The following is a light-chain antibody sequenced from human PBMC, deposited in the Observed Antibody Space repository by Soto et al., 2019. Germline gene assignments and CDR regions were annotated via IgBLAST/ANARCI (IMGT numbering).Light chain of an antibody. J-gene: IGKJ4*01. CDR1: QSISSY. CDR2: AAS. V-gene: IGKV1-39*01. Sequence: DIQNTQSPSYLSTSVGERVTITCRASQSISSYLNGYQQKPGKEPEVLIYAASSLQSGVPSRCSGIGAGTDCTLSISSLQPEDFATYYCQQSYSGPLTVGGGTKVDIK. CDR3: QQSYSGPLT.